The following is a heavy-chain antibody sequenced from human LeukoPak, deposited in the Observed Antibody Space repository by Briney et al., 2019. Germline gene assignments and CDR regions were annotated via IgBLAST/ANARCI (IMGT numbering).Heavy chain of an antibody. J-gene: IGHJ4*02. Sequence: GGSLTLSCAASTLTFSSYGMHWVRQAPGKGLEWVAFIQYDGNKRYYADSVKGRFTISRDNSKNTLYLQMNSLRPEDTALYYCANTMYSSAWSPFDYWGRGTLVTVSS. D-gene: IGHD6-19*01. V-gene: IGHV3-30*02. CDR3: ANTMYSSAWSPFDY. CDR1: TLTFSSYG. CDR2: IQYDGNKR.